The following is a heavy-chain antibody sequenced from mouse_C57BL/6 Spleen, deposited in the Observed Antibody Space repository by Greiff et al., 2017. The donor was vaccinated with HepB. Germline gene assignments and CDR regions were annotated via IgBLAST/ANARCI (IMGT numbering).Heavy chain of an antibody. Sequence: VQLQQSGPGLVQPSQSLSITCTVSGFSLTSYGVHWVRQSPGKGLEWLGVIWSGGSTDYNAAFISRLSISKDNSKSQVFFKMNSLQADDTAIYYCAREGNWGWYFDVWGTGTTVTVSS. CDR2: IWSGGST. CDR3: AREGNWGWYFDV. J-gene: IGHJ1*03. CDR1: GFSLTSYG. V-gene: IGHV2-2*01. D-gene: IGHD4-1*01.